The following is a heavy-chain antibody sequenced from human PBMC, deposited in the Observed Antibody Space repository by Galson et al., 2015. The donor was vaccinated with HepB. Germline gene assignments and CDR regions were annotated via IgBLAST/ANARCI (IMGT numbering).Heavy chain of an antibody. D-gene: IGHD3-22*01. J-gene: IGHJ4*02. CDR1: GGSISSRNYY. CDR2: INYSGKT. V-gene: IGHV4-39*02. CDR3: TREEDSSSSH. Sequence: SETLSLTCTVSGGSISSRNYYWSWIRQPPGKGLEWMGSINYSGKTYYKPSLKSRITIFVDTSRDQFSLEVRSVTAADTAVYFCTREEDSSSSHWGQGTLVTVSS.